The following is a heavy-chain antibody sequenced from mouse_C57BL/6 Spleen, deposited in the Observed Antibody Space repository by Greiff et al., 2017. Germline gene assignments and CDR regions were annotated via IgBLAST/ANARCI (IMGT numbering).Heavy chain of an antibody. CDR2: IYPGSGNT. Sequence: QVQLQQSGAELVRPGASVKLSCKASGYTFTDYYINWVKQRPGQGLEWIARIYPGSGNTYYNEKFKGKATLTAEKSSSTAYMQLSSLTSEDSAVYFCARSPPYYWGQGTTLTVSS. CDR1: GYTFTDYY. J-gene: IGHJ2*01. V-gene: IGHV1-76*01. CDR3: ARSPPYY.